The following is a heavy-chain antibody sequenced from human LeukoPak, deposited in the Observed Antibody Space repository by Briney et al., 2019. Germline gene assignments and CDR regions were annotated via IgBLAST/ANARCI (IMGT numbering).Heavy chain of an antibody. V-gene: IGHV1-8*03. J-gene: IGHJ6*03. Sequence: GASVKVSCKASGYTFTSYDINWVRQATGQGLEWMGWMNPNSGNTGYAQKFQGRVTITRNTSISTAYMELSSLRSEDTAVYYCARASESPYYDFWSGYSTSYYYMDVWGKGTTVTVSS. D-gene: IGHD3-3*01. CDR1: GYTFTSYD. CDR2: MNPNSGNT. CDR3: ARASESPYYDFWSGYSTSYYYMDV.